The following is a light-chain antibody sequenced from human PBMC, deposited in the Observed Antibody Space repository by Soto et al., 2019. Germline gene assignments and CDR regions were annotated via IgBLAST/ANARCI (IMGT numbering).Light chain of an antibody. CDR2: GAS. CDR3: QQYGGSPQT. CDR1: QSVSKY. V-gene: IGKV3-20*01. J-gene: IGKJ1*01. Sequence: EIVLTQSPGTLALSPGDGATLSCRASQSVSKYLAWYQQKPGQAPRLLIYGASSRATGIPDSFSGSGSGTYFTLTISRLEPEDFAVYYCQQYGGSPQTFGQGTKVDIK.